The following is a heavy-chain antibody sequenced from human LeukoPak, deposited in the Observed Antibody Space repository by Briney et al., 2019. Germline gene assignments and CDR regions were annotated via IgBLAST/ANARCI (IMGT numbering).Heavy chain of an antibody. CDR1: GFTFSSYA. D-gene: IGHD6-19*01. V-gene: IGHV3-30-3*01. CDR2: ISYDGSNK. J-gene: IGHJ4*02. CDR3: ARGKEQWLVRYYFDY. Sequence: PGRSLRLSCAASGFTFSSYAMHWVRQAPGKGLEWVAVISYDGSNKYYADSVKGRFTISRDNSKNTLYLQMNSLRAEDTAVYYCARGKEQWLVRYYFDYWGQGTLVTVSS.